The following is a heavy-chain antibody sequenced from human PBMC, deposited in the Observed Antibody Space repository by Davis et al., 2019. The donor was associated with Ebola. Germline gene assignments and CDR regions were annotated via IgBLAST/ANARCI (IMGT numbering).Heavy chain of an antibody. CDR2: INAGNGNT. CDR3: ARDRERPTLNYYYYYMDV. J-gene: IGHJ6*03. CDR1: GYTCTSYA. V-gene: IGHV1-3*01. Sequence: ASVKVSCKASGYTCTSYAMHWGRQAPGQRLEWMGWINAGNGNTKYSQKFQGRVTITSDTYASTAYMELSSLRSEDTAVYYCARDRERPTLNYYYYYMDVWGKGTTVTVSS. D-gene: IGHD6-25*01.